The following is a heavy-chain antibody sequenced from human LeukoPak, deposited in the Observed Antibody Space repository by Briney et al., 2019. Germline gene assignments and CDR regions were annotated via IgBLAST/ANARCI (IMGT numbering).Heavy chain of an antibody. J-gene: IGHJ4*02. Sequence: GGSLRLSCAASGFAFSTYATSWVRQAPGKGLEWVSALSGSGASTYYADSVKGRFTISRDNSKNTLYLQMNSLRAEDTAIYYCAKDQSYGFDYWGQGTLVTVSS. CDR3: AKDQSYGFDY. CDR1: GFAFSTYA. V-gene: IGHV3-23*01. D-gene: IGHD5-18*01. CDR2: LSGSGAST.